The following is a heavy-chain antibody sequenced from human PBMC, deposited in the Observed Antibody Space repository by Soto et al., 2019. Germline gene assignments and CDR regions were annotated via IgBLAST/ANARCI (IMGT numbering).Heavy chain of an antibody. J-gene: IGHJ6*02. CDR2: MNPNSGNT. CDR1: GYTFTSYD. D-gene: IGHD6-6*01. Sequence: ASVKVSCKASGYTFTSYDINWVRQATGQGLEWMGWMNPNSGNTGYAQKIQGRVTMTRNTSISTAYMELSSLRSEDTAVYYCARGDWVGGDWQLVPYYYYGMDVWGQGTTVTVSS. CDR3: ARGDWVGGDWQLVPYYYYGMDV. V-gene: IGHV1-8*01.